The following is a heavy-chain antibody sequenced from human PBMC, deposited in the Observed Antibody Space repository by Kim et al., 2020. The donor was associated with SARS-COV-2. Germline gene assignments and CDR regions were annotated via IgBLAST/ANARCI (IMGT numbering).Heavy chain of an antibody. D-gene: IGHD2-2*01. Sequence: AAVKGRLTISRQESKNTGYLQMNSLKTEDPAVYYCTNFCSSTSCPPGLDYWGQGTLVTVSS. J-gene: IGHJ4*02. V-gene: IGHV3-73*01. CDR3: TNFCSSTSCPPGLDY.